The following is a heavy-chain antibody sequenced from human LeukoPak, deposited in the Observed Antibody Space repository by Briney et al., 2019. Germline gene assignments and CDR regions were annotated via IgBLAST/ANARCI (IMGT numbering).Heavy chain of an antibody. J-gene: IGHJ4*02. Sequence: SETLSLTCTVSGGSISSYYWSLIRQPAGKGLEWIGRIYTSGSTNYNPSLKSRVTMSVDTSKNQFSLKLSSVTAADTAVYYCARVYSSGWSYYFDYWGQGTLVTVSS. CDR1: GGSISSYY. V-gene: IGHV4-4*07. CDR3: ARVYSSGWSYYFDY. D-gene: IGHD6-19*01. CDR2: IYTSGST.